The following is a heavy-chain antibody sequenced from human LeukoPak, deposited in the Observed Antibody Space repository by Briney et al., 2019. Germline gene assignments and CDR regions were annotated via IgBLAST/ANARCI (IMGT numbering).Heavy chain of an antibody. D-gene: IGHD4-23*01. V-gene: IGHV4-34*01. CDR3: ASNRGGRVDY. CDR2: INHSGST. Sequence: SETLSLTCAVYGGSFSGYYWSWIRQPPGKGLEWIGEINHSGSTNYNPSLKSRVTISVDTSKNQFSLKLSSVTAADTAVYYCASNRGGRVDYWGQGTLVTVSS. J-gene: IGHJ4*02. CDR1: GGSFSGYY.